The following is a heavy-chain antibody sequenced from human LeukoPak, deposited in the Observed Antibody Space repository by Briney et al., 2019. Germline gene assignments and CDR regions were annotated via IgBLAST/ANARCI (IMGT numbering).Heavy chain of an antibody. V-gene: IGHV1-46*01. D-gene: IGHD5-18*01. CDR1: GYTFTSYY. CDR2: INPSGGST. CDR3: PSEGDVDTANWHWFDP. J-gene: IGHJ5*02. Sequence: AAVKVSCKASGYTFTSYYMHWVRQAPGQGLEWMGIINPSGGSTSYAQKFQGRVTMTRDTSTSTVYMELSSLRSEDTAVYYCPSEGDVDTANWHWFDPWGQGTLVTVSS.